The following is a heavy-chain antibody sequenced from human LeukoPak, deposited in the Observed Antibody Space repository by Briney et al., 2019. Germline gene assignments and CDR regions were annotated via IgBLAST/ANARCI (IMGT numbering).Heavy chain of an antibody. Sequence: SETLSLTCTVSGGSISSGSYYWSWIRQPAGKGLEWIGRINTSGRTDYNPSLKSRVTISVETSKNQFSLKLSSVTAADTAVYYCARVTGYMIEDYFDYWGQGTLVTVSS. CDR1: GGSISSGSYY. CDR3: ARVTGYMIEDYFDY. CDR2: INTSGRT. D-gene: IGHD3-22*01. V-gene: IGHV4-61*02. J-gene: IGHJ4*02.